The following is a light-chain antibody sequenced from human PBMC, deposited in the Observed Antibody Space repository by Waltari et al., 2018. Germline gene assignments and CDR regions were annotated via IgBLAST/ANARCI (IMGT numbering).Light chain of an antibody. J-gene: IGKJ1*01. CDR2: KAS. CDR1: QNIHSW. Sequence: DIQMTQSPSTLSASAGDRVTITCRASQNIHSWLAWYQQKPGEAPKHLIYKASNLNSGIPSRFRGSGSGTEFTLTISGLQPDDFASYYCQHYDNFSGTFGQGTKVDIK. V-gene: IGKV1-5*03. CDR3: QHYDNFSGT.